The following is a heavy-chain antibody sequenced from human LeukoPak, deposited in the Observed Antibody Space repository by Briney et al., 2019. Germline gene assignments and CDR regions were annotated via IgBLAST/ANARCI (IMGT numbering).Heavy chain of an antibody. CDR3: AGDRATSYFDY. Sequence: GGSLRLSCAASGFTFRSHGIHWVRQAPGKGLEWVAFIWYDGSNKYYTDSVKGRFTISRDNSKNTLYLQMNSLRAEDTAVYYCAGDRATSYFDYWGQGALVTISS. J-gene: IGHJ4*02. CDR2: IWYDGSNK. D-gene: IGHD1-26*01. CDR1: GFTFRSHG. V-gene: IGHV3-33*01.